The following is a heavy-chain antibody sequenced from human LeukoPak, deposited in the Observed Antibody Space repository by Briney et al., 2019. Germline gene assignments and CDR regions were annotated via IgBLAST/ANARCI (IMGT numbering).Heavy chain of an antibody. J-gene: IGHJ4*02. CDR3: ARPTGGTKDY. CDR2: ISYNGAST. Sequence: PGGSLRLSCVASGFTFGDVVMSWVRQAPGKGLEWVSAISYNGASTDYADSVKGRFAISRDNSKNTLYLQMNSLSAEDTAVYYCARPTGGTKDYWGQGTQVTVSS. D-gene: IGHD7-27*01. V-gene: IGHV3-23*01. CDR1: GFTFGDVV.